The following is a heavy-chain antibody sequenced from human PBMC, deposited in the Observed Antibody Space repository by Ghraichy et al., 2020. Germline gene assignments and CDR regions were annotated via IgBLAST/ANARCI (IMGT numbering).Heavy chain of an antibody. CDR3: ARYTCTTTSCSGWFDS. CDR1: GFTFSNYA. Sequence: GGSLRLSCAASGFTFSNYAMSWVRQGPGKGLEWVSLIGSDGGATYYADSVKGRFTVSRDNSKNSLYLQMNSLRAEDTAIYYCARYTCTTTSCSGWFDSWGHGTLVTVSS. J-gene: IGHJ5*01. CDR2: IGSDGGAT. V-gene: IGHV3-23*01. D-gene: IGHD2-2*01.